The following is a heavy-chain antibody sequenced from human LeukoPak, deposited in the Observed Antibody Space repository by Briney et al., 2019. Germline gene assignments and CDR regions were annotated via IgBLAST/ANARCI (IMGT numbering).Heavy chain of an antibody. V-gene: IGHV1-69*01. D-gene: IGHD3-22*01. CDR3: ARDPGIDDSSGDTHYYYGMDV. CDR2: IIPIFGTA. J-gene: IGHJ6*02. CDR1: GGTFSSYA. Sequence: GSSVNVSCKASGGTFSSYAISWVRQAPGQGLEWMGGIIPIFGTANYAQKFQGRVTITADESTSTAYMELSSLRSEDTAVYYCARDPGIDDSSGDTHYYYGMDVWGQGTTVTVSS.